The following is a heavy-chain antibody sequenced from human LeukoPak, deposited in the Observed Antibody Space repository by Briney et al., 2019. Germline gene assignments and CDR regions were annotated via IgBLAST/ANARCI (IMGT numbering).Heavy chain of an antibody. CDR2: ISSSGSTI. J-gene: IGHJ4*02. V-gene: IGHV3-48*03. Sequence: GGSLRLSCAASGFTFSSYEMNWVRQAPGKGLEWVSYISSSGSTIYYADSVKGRFTISRDNAKNTLYLQMNSLRAEDTAVYYCATAGNYRFDYWGQGTLVTVSS. CDR3: ATAGNYRFDY. CDR1: GFTFSSYE. D-gene: IGHD1-7*01.